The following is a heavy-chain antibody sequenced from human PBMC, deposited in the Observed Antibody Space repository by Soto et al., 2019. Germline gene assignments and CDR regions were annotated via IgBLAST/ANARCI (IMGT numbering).Heavy chain of an antibody. D-gene: IGHD4-17*01. V-gene: IGHV4-39*01. Sequence: QLQLQESGPGLVKPSETLSLTCTVSGASIISTTKYWGWIRQPPGRGLEWIGTISSIGSTYYNPSLEGRVTISVDTSKNQFSLEVTSVTAADTGLYYCARQDHGDYEFFFDYWGQGTLVTVSS. CDR3: ARQDHGDYEFFFDY. CDR2: ISSIGST. CDR1: GASIISTTKY. J-gene: IGHJ4*02.